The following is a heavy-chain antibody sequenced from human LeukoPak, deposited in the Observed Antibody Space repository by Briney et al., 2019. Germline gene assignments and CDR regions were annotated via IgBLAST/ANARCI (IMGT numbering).Heavy chain of an antibody. CDR2: IWHDGSNK. Sequence: GGSLRLSCAASGFTFSSYGMHWVRQAPGKGLEWVAVIWHDGSNKYYADSVKGRFTISRDNSKNTLYLQMNSLRAEDTAVYYCARDRMYYYDSSGPNYYYYYGMDVWGQGTTVTVSS. V-gene: IGHV3-33*01. CDR1: GFTFSSYG. D-gene: IGHD3-22*01. CDR3: ARDRMYYYDSSGPNYYYYYGMDV. J-gene: IGHJ6*02.